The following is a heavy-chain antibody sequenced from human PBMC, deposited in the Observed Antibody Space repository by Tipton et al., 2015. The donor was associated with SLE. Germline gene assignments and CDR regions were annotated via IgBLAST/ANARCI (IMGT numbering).Heavy chain of an antibody. CDR2: IFHSGGT. V-gene: IGHV4-59*11. CDR3: AREGILQYSSGYMYYFDY. D-gene: IGHD3-22*01. J-gene: IGHJ4*02. CDR1: GASISRHY. Sequence: TLSLTCTVSGASISRHYWTWIRQPPGKGLEWIGDIFHSGGTNYNPSLKSRVTISVDTSKNQFSLKLSSVTAADTAVYYCAREGILQYSSGYMYYFDYWGQGTLVTVSS.